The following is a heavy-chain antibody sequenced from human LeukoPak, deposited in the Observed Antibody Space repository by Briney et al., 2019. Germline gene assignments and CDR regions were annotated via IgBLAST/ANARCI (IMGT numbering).Heavy chain of an antibody. CDR3: ARDQASSSWSYYYYYYHMDV. CDR2: ISSNGGST. D-gene: IGHD6-13*01. V-gene: IGHV3-64*01. Sequence: PGGSLRLSCAASGFTFSTYAMPWVRQAPGKGLEYVSAISSNGGSTYYANSVKGRFTISRDNSKNTLYLQMGSLRAEDMAVYYCARDQASSSWSYYYYYYHMDVWGKGTTVTVSS. J-gene: IGHJ6*03. CDR1: GFTFSTYA.